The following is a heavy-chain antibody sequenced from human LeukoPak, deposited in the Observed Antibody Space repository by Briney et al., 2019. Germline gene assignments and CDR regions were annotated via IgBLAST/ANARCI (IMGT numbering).Heavy chain of an antibody. CDR2: INPNSGGT. D-gene: IGHD6-6*01. Sequence: ASVKVSCKASGYTFTGYYMHWVRQAPGQGLEWMGWINPNSGGTNYAQKFQGRVTMTRDTSISTAHMELSRLRSDDTAVYYCASYASSSDAFDIWGQGTMVTVSS. CDR1: GYTFTGYY. CDR3: ASYASSSDAFDI. V-gene: IGHV1-2*02. J-gene: IGHJ3*02.